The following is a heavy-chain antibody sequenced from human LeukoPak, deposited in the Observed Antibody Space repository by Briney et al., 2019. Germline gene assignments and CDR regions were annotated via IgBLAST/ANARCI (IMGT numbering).Heavy chain of an antibody. J-gene: IGHJ6*03. CDR2: ISAYNGNT. CDR3: ARDRGKAARRNYYYYMDV. Sequence: ASVKVSCKASGYTFTSYGISWVRQAPGQGLEWMGWISAYNGNTNYAQKLQGRVTMTTDTSTSTAYMELRSLRSDDTAVYYCARDRGKAARRNYYYYMDVWGKGTTVTVSS. D-gene: IGHD6-6*01. CDR1: GYTFTSYG. V-gene: IGHV1-18*01.